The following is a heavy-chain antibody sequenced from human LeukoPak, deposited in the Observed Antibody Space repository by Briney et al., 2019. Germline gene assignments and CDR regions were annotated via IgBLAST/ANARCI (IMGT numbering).Heavy chain of an antibody. CDR3: ARVSTIFGVVIIPLGMDV. J-gene: IGHJ6*02. CDR1: GGSISSGSYY. D-gene: IGHD3-3*01. Sequence: PSETLSLTCTVSGGSISSGSYYWTWIRQHPGKGLEWIGYIYSSGSAYYNPSLKSRVTISIDTSKNQFSLKLSSVTAADTAVYYCARVSTIFGVVIIPLGMDVWGQGTTVTVSS. V-gene: IGHV4-31*03. CDR2: IYSSGSA.